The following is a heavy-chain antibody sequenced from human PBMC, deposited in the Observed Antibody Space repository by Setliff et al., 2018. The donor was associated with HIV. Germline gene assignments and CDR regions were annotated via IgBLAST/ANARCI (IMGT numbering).Heavy chain of an antibody. V-gene: IGHV4-61*09. J-gene: IGHJ4*02. CDR3: ARTLRAAAMGYFDY. CDR2: IYTSGST. Sequence: PSETLSLTCTVSGGSISSDSYYWSWIRQPAGKGLEWVGHIYTSGSTYNNPSLKSRVTISLDTSKNQFSLKLSSVTAADTAVYYCARTLRAAAMGYFDYWGQGTLVTVSS. CDR1: GGSISSDSYY. D-gene: IGHD5-18*01.